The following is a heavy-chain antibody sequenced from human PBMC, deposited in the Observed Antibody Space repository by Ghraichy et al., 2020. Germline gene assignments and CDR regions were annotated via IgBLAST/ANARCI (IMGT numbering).Heavy chain of an antibody. CDR3: ARRAAAGSRISLNWFDP. D-gene: IGHD6-13*01. CDR2: INHSGST. J-gene: IGHJ5*02. Sequence: PETLSLTCAVYGGSFSGYYWSWIRQPPGKGLEWIGEINHSGSTNYNPSLKSRVTISVDTSKNQFSLKLSSVTAADTAVYYCARRAAAGSRISLNWFDPWGQGTLVTVSS. CDR1: GGSFSGYY. V-gene: IGHV4-34*01.